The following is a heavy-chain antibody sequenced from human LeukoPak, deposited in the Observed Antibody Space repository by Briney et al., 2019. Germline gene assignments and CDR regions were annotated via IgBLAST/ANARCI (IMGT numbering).Heavy chain of an antibody. J-gene: IGHJ4*02. CDR1: GFTFDDYA. Sequence: QAGGSLRLSCAASGFTFDDYAMHWVRQAPGKGLEWVSGISWNSGSIGYADSVKGRFTISRDNAKNSLYLQMNSLRAEDTALYYCAKAFMVRGPPIKYYFDYWGQGALVTVSS. CDR3: AKAFMVRGPPIKYYFDY. D-gene: IGHD3-10*01. V-gene: IGHV3-9*01. CDR2: ISWNSGSI.